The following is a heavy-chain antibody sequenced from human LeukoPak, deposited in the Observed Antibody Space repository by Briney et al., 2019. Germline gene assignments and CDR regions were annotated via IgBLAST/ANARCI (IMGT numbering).Heavy chain of an antibody. V-gene: IGHV4-59*01. D-gene: IGHD7-27*01. CDR1: GGSISSYY. J-gene: IGHJ6*03. Sequence: SETLSLTCTASGGSISSYYWSWIRQPPGKGLEWIGYIYYSGSTNYNPSLKSRVTISVDTSKNQFSLKLSSVTAADTAVYYCARGGGLGYYYYYMDVWGKGTTVTISS. CDR2: IYYSGST. CDR3: ARGGGLGYYYYYMDV.